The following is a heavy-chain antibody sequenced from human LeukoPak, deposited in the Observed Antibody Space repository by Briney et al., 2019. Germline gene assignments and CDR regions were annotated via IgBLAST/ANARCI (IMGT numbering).Heavy chain of an antibody. J-gene: IGHJ5*02. D-gene: IGHD2-15*01. CDR1: GYTFTSYY. V-gene: IGHV1-46*01. CDR2: INPSGGTT. CDR3: ARAHCSGGACPNWFDP. Sequence: ASVKVSCKASGYTFTSYYMHWVRQAPGQGLEWMGIINPSGGTTGYAQKFQGRVTMTRDTSTSTAYMELSSLISDDTAVYYCARAHCSGGACPNWFDPWGQGTLVTVSS.